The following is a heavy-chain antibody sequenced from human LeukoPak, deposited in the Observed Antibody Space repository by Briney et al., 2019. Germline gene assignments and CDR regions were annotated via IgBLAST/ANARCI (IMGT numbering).Heavy chain of an antibody. J-gene: IGHJ6*02. D-gene: IGHD3-10*01. CDR1: GGTFSSYA. CDR2: IIPIFGIA. CDR3: ERDQGFGPTNYYYYGMDV. V-gene: IGHV1-69*04. Sequence: SVKVSCKASGGTFSSYAISWVRQAPGQGLEWMGRIIPIFGIANYAQKFQGRVTITADKSTSTAYMELSSLRSEDTAVYYCERDQGFGPTNYYYYGMDVWGQGTTVTVSS.